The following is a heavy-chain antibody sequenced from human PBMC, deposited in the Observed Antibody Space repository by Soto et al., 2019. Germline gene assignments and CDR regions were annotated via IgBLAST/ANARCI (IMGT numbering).Heavy chain of an antibody. CDR3: ARCVVVAAVNDGMDV. D-gene: IGHD2-15*01. J-gene: IGHJ6*02. Sequence: QVQLVESGGGVVQPGRSLRLSCAASGFTFSDYAMHWVRQAPGKGLEWVAAISFDGNTKYYADSVKGRFTFSRDDSKNTLYLQMNSLRLEDTAVYHCARCVVVAAVNDGMDVWGQGTTVTVSS. CDR2: ISFDGNTK. CDR1: GFTFSDYA. V-gene: IGHV3-30-3*01.